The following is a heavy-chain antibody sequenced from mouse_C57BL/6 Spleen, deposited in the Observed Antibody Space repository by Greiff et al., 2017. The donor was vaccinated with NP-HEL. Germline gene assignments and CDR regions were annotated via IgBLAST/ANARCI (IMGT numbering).Heavy chain of an antibody. CDR3: ARKEVTTVVDYAMGY. CDR2: IYPGSGNT. D-gene: IGHD1-1*01. V-gene: IGHV1-76*01. Sequence: QVQLQQSGAELVRPGASVKLSCTASGYTFTDYYINWVKQRPGQGLEWIARIYPGSGNTYYNEKFKGKATLTAEKSSSTAYMQLSSLTSEGSAVYFCARKEVTTVVDYAMGYWGQGTSVTVSS. CDR1: GYTFTDYY. J-gene: IGHJ4*01.